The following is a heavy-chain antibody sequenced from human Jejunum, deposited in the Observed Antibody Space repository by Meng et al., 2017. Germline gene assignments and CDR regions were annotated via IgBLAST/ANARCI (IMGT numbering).Heavy chain of an antibody. CDR3: AKHGGYYQHY. D-gene: IGHD3-22*01. CDR2: IDHRGSP. CDR1: GDSITTNTY. V-gene: IGHV4-4*02. Sequence: QLQLQGSGPGLGKPSGTLSLTCTVSGDSITTNTYWSWVRQSPEKGLEWIGQIDHRGSPYYNPSLKSRVTMSVDKSKSQVSLQLTSVTAADTAVYYCAKHGGYYQHYWGQGTLVTVSS. J-gene: IGHJ4*02.